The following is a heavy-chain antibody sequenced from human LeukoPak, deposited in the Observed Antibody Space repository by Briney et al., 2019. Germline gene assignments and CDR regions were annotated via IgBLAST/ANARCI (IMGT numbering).Heavy chain of an antibody. CDR1: GGTFSSYA. CDR2: IIPIFGTA. Sequence: ATVKVSCKASGGTFSSYATSWVRQAPGQGLEWMGRIIPIFGTANYAQKFQGRVTITTDESTSTAYMELSSLRSEDTAVYYCASGQDYYYYMDVWGKGTTVTVSS. J-gene: IGHJ6*03. CDR3: ASGQDYYYYMDV. V-gene: IGHV1-69*05.